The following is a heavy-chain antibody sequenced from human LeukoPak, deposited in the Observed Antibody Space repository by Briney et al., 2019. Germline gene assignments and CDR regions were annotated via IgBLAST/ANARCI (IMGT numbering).Heavy chain of an antibody. CDR3: ARLSVSITRRFDL. CDR2: ITKGGATV. CDR1: GFTLSNYE. Sequence: PGGSLRLSCAPSGFTLSNYEMNWVRLTPGKGLEWISYITKGGATVLYAESVKGPFTISRDNANSSLYLQMNSLRAEDTAVYFCARLSVSITRRFDLWGQGTLVTVSS. J-gene: IGHJ5*02. V-gene: IGHV3-48*03. D-gene: IGHD3-3*01.